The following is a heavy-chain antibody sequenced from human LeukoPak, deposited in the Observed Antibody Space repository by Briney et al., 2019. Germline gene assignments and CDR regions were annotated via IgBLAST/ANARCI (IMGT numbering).Heavy chain of an antibody. CDR3: AKALSIAAAGWSLYFGY. CDR2: ISGSGGST. J-gene: IGHJ4*02. CDR1: GVAFSSYA. Sequence: GGSLRLSCTASGVAFSSYAMGWVRQAPGKGLEWVSAISGSGGSTFYADSVKGRFTISRDSSKNTLYLQMNSLRAEDTAVYYCAKALSIAAAGWSLYFGYWGQGTLVTVSS. D-gene: IGHD6-13*01. V-gene: IGHV3-23*01.